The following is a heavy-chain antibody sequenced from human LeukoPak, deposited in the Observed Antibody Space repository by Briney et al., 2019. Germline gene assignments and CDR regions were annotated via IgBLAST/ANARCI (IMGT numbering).Heavy chain of an antibody. D-gene: IGHD2-2*01. CDR1: GFTFSSYW. V-gene: IGHV3-7*01. J-gene: IGHJ4*02. CDR2: INQDGSEK. Sequence: GGSLRLSCAASGFTFSSYWMTWVRQAPGKGLEWVANINQDGSEKYYVDSVKGRFTISRDNSKNTLYLQMNSLRAEDTAVYYCAKGFYIVEVPAAHPYFDYWGQGTLVTVSS. CDR3: AKGFYIVEVPAAHPYFDY.